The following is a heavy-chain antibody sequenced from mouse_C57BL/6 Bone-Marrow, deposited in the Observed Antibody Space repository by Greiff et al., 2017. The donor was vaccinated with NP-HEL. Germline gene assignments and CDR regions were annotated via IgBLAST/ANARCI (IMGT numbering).Heavy chain of an antibody. D-gene: IGHD1-1*01. J-gene: IGHJ2*01. Sequence: QVQLQQSDAELVKPGASVKISCKVSGYTFTDHTIHWMKQRPEQGLEWIGYIYPRDGSTKYNEKFKGKATLTADKSSSTAYMQLSSLTSEDSAIYFCAISYYYGSLYYFDYWGQGTTLTVSS. CDR3: AISYYYGSLYYFDY. CDR2: IYPRDGST. CDR1: GYTFTDHT. V-gene: IGHV1-78*01.